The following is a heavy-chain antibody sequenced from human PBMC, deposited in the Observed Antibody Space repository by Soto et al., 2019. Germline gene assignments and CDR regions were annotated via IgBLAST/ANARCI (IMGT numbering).Heavy chain of an antibody. V-gene: IGHV4-30-4*01. CDR1: GGSISSDDYY. Sequence: SETLSLTCTVSGGSISSDDYYWSWIRQPPGKGLEWIGYIYYGGSTYYNPSLKSRLTMSEDTSKNRFSLKLSSVTAADTAVYYCARDDFYSYDSWGQGTLVTVSS. CDR3: ARDDFYSYDS. J-gene: IGHJ4*02. CDR2: IYYGGST. D-gene: IGHD4-4*01.